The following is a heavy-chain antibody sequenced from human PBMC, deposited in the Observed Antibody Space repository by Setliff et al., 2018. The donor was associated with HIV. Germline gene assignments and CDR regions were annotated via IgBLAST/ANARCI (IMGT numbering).Heavy chain of an antibody. Sequence: PSETLSLTCTVSGGSISDYFWNWIRQPPGKGLEWIGYIYDSGNTNNNPSLESRVSISVDTSKKQFSLELNSVTAADTAVYYCARGHTKNYYGGDFFDFWGQGSLVTV. CDR1: GGSISDYF. V-gene: IGHV4-59*01. CDR2: IYDSGNT. D-gene: IGHD1-26*01. CDR3: ARGHTKNYYGGDFFDF. J-gene: IGHJ4*02.